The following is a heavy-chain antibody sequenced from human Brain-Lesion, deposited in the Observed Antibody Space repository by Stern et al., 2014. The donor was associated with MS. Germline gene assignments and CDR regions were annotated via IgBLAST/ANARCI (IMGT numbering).Heavy chain of an antibody. Sequence: QLQLQESGPGLVKPSETLSLTCTVSGGSISSSTYYWAWIRQPPGKGLEWIGNIYYSGFTYYNPSPKSRVTISVDMSKNQFSLKLSSVTAADTAIYYCARHDSVPRPSQLYSARDRGPGYFDYWGQGTLVTVSS. D-gene: IGHD1-26*01. CDR2: IYYSGFT. J-gene: IGHJ4*02. CDR1: GGSISSSTYY. V-gene: IGHV4-39*01. CDR3: ARHDSVPRPSQLYSARDRGPGYFDY.